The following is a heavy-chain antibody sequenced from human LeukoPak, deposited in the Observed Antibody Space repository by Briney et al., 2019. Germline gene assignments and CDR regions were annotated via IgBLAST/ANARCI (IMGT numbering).Heavy chain of an antibody. J-gene: IGHJ6*02. V-gene: IGHV4-59*12. Sequence: SETLSLTCTVSGGSISSYYWSWIRQPPGKGLEWIGYIYYSGSTYYNPSLKSRVTISVDTSKNQFSLKLSSVTAADTAVYYCARGSRYYYGSGSYYNVFYYYYGMDVWGQGTTVTVSS. CDR3: ARGSRYYYGSGSYYNVFYYYYGMDV. CDR1: GGSISSYY. CDR2: IYYSGST. D-gene: IGHD3-10*01.